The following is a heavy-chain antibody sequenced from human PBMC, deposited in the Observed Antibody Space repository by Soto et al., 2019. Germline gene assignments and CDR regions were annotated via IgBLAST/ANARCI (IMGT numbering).Heavy chain of an antibody. CDR1: GGIFTNNA. V-gene: IGHV1-69*01. CDR2: VIPLFDTA. Sequence: QVQVVQSGAEVKKPGSSVKVSCKVSGGIFTNNAISWVRQAPGQGLAWLGGVIPLFDTAYYAQIFPGSLRISADGAATTASMEQRGLTAADTAVYFRASGGNTDGYNFYHGMDVWGQGTTVTVS. J-gene: IGHJ6*02. D-gene: IGHD5-18*01. CDR3: ASGGNTDGYNFYHGMDV.